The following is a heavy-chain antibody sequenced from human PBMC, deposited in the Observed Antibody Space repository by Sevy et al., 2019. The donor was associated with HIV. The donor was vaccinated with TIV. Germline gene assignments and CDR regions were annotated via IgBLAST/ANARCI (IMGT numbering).Heavy chain of an antibody. CDR3: VGSGTYLTDFDY. J-gene: IGHJ4*02. Sequence: GGSLRLSCAASGFTFSNYWMNWVRQAPGKGLEWVANIKFDGSEKYYVDSVKGRFTISRDNAKNSLYLQMNSLRAEDPALYYCVGSGTYLTDFDYWGKGTLVPVSS. V-gene: IGHV3-7*01. CDR1: GFTFSNYW. D-gene: IGHD3-10*01. CDR2: IKFDGSEK.